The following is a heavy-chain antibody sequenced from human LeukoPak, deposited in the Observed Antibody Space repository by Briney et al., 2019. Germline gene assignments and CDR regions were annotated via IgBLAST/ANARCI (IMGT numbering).Heavy chain of an antibody. CDR3: ARARVAVAGSYYFDY. V-gene: IGHV3-23*01. D-gene: IGHD6-19*01. Sequence: SGGSLRLSCAASGFTFSSYAMSWVRQAPGKGLEWVSVISGSDGSTYYADSVKGRFTISRDNSKNTLYLQMNSLRAEDTAVYYCARARVAVAGSYYFDYWGQGTLVTVSS. J-gene: IGHJ4*02. CDR2: ISGSDGST. CDR1: GFTFSSYA.